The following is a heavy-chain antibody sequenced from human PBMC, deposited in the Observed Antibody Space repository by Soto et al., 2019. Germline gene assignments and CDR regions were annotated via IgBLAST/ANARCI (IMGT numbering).Heavy chain of an antibody. CDR2: IYYSGST. CDR3: ATIAVAGKRRTDVYYYGMDV. Sequence: SETLSLTCTVSGGSISSGVYYWSWIRQHPGKVLEWIGYIYYSGSTYYNPSLKSRVTISVDTSKNQFSLKLSSVTAADTAVYYCATIAVAGKRRTDVYYYGMDVWGQGTTVTVS. J-gene: IGHJ6*02. D-gene: IGHD6-19*01. CDR1: GGSISSGVYY. V-gene: IGHV4-31*03.